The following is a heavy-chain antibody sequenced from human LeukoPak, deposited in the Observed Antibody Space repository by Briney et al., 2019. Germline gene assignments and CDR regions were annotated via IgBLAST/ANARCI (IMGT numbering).Heavy chain of an antibody. D-gene: IGHD2-15*01. CDR1: GGSISSYY. CDR3: ARCRGDCFDY. CDR2: IYYSGST. V-gene: IGHV4-59*01. J-gene: IGHJ4*02. Sequence: SETLSLTCTVSGGSISSYYWSWIRQPPGKGLERIGYIYYSGSTNYNPSLKSRVTISVDTSKNQFSLKLSSVTAADTAVYYCARCRGDCFDYWGQGTLVTVSS.